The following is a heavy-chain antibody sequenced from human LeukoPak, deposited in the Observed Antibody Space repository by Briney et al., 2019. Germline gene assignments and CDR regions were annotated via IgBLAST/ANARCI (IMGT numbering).Heavy chain of an antibody. J-gene: IGHJ6*04. V-gene: IGHV3-23*01. D-gene: IGHD2-2*01. CDR1: GFTFSSYA. CDR3: AKAFVPAAMFAASDYYYGMDV. Sequence: GGSLRLSCAASGFTFSSYAMSWVRHAPGKGLEWVSAISGSGGSTYYADSVKGRFTISRDNSKNTLYLQMNSLRAEDTAVYYCAKAFVPAAMFAASDYYYGMDVWGKGTMVTVSS. CDR2: ISGSGGST.